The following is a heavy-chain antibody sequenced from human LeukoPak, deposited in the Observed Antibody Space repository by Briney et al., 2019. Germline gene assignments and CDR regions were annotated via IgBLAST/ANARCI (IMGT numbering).Heavy chain of an antibody. CDR1: GGSFSGYY. J-gene: IGHJ4*02. V-gene: IGHV4-34*01. D-gene: IGHD3-22*01. CDR3: ARGRRYYDSSGSYTTDREDY. CDR2: INHSGST. Sequence: SETLSLTCAVYGGSFSGYYWSWIRQPPGKGLEWIGEINHSGSTNYNPSLKSRVTISVDTSKNQFSLKLSSVTAADTAVYYCARGRRYYDSSGSYTTDREDYWGRGTLVTVSS.